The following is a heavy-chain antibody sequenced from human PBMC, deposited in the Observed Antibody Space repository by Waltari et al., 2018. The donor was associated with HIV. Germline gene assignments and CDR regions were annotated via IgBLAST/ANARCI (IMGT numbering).Heavy chain of an antibody. CDR1: GGTFSSYA. V-gene: IGHV1-69*01. J-gene: IGHJ6*02. CDR3: ARKYQLPLNYYYYGMDV. CDR2: IIPIFGTA. D-gene: IGHD2-2*01. Sequence: QVQLVQSGAEVKKPGSSVKVSCTASGGTFSSYAISWVRQAPGQGLEWMGGIIPIFGTANYAQKFQGRVTITADESTSTAYMELSSLRSEDTAVYYCARKYQLPLNYYYYGMDVWGQGTTVTVSS.